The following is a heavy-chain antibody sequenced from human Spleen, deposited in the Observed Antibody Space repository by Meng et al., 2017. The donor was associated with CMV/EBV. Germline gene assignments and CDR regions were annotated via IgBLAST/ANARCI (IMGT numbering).Heavy chain of an antibody. J-gene: IGHJ5*02. CDR1: GGTLSGYV. CDR3: ARGWDYYGSGSYYIPLRFDP. Sequence: ASVKVSCKASGGTLSGYVFTWVRQAPGQGLEWLGGINPNSGGTNYAQKFQGRVTMTRDTSISTAYMELSRLRSDDTAVYYCARGWDYYGSGSYYIPLRFDPWGQGTLVTVSS. V-gene: IGHV1-2*02. D-gene: IGHD3-10*01. CDR2: INPNSGGT.